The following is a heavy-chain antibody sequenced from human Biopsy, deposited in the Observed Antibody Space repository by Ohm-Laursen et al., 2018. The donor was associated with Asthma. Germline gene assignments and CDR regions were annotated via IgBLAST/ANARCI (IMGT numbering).Heavy chain of an antibody. CDR1: GFTFADYG. V-gene: IGHV3-20*01. CDR3: GRDMGGFGSGWFPVEF. J-gene: IGHJ4*02. Sequence: SLRLSCAASGFTFADYGMSWVRQAPGKGLDWVSGINWNGGSTGYSDSVKGRFTISRDNAKSSLYLQMNSLRAEDTALYHCGRDMGGFGSGWFPVEFWGQGTLVTVSS. D-gene: IGHD6-19*01. CDR2: INWNGGST.